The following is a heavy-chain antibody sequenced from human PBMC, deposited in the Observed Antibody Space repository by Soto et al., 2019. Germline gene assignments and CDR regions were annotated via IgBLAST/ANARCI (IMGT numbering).Heavy chain of an antibody. CDR1: NGSISSGGYS. CDR3: ARGGYYDSSGSDGFDI. J-gene: IGHJ3*02. V-gene: IGHV4-30-2*01. Sequence: PSETLSLTCAVSNGSISSGGYSWSWIRQPPGKGLEWIGYIYHGGSTFYNPSLKSRVTISVDRSKNQFSLKLNSVTAADTAVYYCARGGYYDSSGSDGFDIWGQGTMVTVSS. CDR2: IYHGGST. D-gene: IGHD3-22*01.